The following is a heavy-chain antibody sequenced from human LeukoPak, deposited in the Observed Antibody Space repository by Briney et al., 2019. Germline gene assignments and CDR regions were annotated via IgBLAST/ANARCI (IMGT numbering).Heavy chain of an antibody. V-gene: IGHV3-15*01. CDR1: GFTFSNAW. CDR3: TTVFSGTQGGYYFDY. Sequence: GGSLRLSCAASGFTFSNAWMSWVRQAPGKGLEWVGRIKSKTDGGTTDYAASVKGRFTISRDDSKNTLYLQTNSLKTEDTAVYYCTTVFSGTQGGYYFDYWGQGTLVTVSS. J-gene: IGHJ4*02. D-gene: IGHD1-7*01. CDR2: IKSKTDGGTT.